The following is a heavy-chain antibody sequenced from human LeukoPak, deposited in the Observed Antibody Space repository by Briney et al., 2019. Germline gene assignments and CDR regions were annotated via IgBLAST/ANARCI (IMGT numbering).Heavy chain of an antibody. Sequence: ASVTVSCKTSGYTFSTYDINWLRQAAGQGLEWMGWMNPNSANTGFAQKFQGRAAITRDTSTATAYLGLSGLTYEDTAVYYCARAIRYQLLSDYWGQRTLVTVSS. D-gene: IGHD2-2*01. CDR1: GYTFSTYD. V-gene: IGHV1-8*02. CDR2: MNPNSANT. J-gene: IGHJ4*02. CDR3: ARAIRYQLLSDY.